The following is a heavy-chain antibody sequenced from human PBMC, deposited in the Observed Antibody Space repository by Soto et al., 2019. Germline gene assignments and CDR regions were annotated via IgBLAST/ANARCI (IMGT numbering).Heavy chain of an antibody. J-gene: IGHJ4*02. CDR2: IIPIFGTA. Sequence: SVKVSCKASGGTFSSYAISWVRQAPGQGLEWMGGIIPIFGTANYAQKFQGRVTITADESTSTAYMELSSLRSEDTAVYYCASLGTSHYYDSSGWAYWGQGTLVTVSS. CDR1: GGTFSSYA. D-gene: IGHD3-22*01. V-gene: IGHV1-69*13. CDR3: ASLGTSHYYDSSGWAY.